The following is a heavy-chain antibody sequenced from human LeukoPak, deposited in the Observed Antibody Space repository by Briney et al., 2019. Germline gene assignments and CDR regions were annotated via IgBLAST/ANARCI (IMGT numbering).Heavy chain of an antibody. Sequence: SETLSLTCTVSGDSINGYYWSWIRQPPGKGLEWIGNIYYNGNTNYNPSLKSRVTISVDMSKNQFSLRLTSVTATDTAVYYCARAIFGVAKYNWFGPWGQGTLVTVSS. CDR3: ARAIFGVAKYNWFGP. CDR1: GDSINGYY. D-gene: IGHD3-3*01. J-gene: IGHJ5*02. V-gene: IGHV4-59*08. CDR2: IYYNGNT.